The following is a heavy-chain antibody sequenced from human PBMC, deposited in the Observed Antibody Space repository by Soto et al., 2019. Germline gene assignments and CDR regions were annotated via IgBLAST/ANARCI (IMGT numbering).Heavy chain of an antibody. CDR1: GFTFSSYS. CDR2: ISSSSSYI. D-gene: IGHD6-19*01. V-gene: IGHV3-21*01. CDR3: ARDPRLAAVAGGDY. J-gene: IGHJ4*02. Sequence: PGGSLRLSCAASGFTFSSYSMNWVRQAPGKGLEWVSPISSSSSYIYYADSVKGRFTISRDNAKNSLYLQMNSLRAEDTAVYYCARDPRLAAVAGGDYWGQGTLVTVSS.